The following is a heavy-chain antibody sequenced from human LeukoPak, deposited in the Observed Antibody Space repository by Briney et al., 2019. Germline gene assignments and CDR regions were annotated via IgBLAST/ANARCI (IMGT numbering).Heavy chain of an antibody. CDR1: GLAFSSYS. J-gene: IGHJ5*02. D-gene: IGHD3-10*01. Sequence: GGSLRLSCVASGLAFSSYSMHWVRQAPGKGLEWVSYISSSSSTIYYADSVKGRFTISRDNAKNSLYLQMNSLRDEDTAVYYCARDRLRITMVRGVQPRSWFDPWGQGTLVTVSS. V-gene: IGHV3-48*02. CDR2: ISSSSSTI. CDR3: ARDRLRITMVRGVQPRSWFDP.